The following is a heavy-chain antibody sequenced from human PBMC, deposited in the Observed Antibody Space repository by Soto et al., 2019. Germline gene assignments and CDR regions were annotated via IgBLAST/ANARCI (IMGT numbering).Heavy chain of an antibody. CDR2: ISSDGGKA. CDR3: ARDWAWNYDY. Sequence: QVQLVESGGGVVQPGRSLTLSCAASGFTVSYFGLHWVRQAPGKGLEWVAFISSDGGKAYYADSMKGRFTISRDNSKNTLDLQMNSLKPEDTAVYYCARDWAWNYDYWGQGTLVTVSS. CDR1: GFTVSYFG. J-gene: IGHJ4*02. D-gene: IGHD1-7*01. V-gene: IGHV3-30-3*01.